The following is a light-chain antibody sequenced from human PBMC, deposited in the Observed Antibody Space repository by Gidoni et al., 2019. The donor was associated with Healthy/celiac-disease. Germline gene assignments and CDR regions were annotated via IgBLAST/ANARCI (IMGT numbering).Light chain of an antibody. J-gene: IGLJ2*01. CDR2: DVS. V-gene: IGLV2-11*01. Sequence: QSALTQPRSVSGSPGPSVTISCTGTSSDVGGYNYVSWYQQHPGKAHKLMIYDVSKRPSGVPDRFSCSKSGNTAALTISGLQAEDEADYYCCSYAGSYTYVVFGGGTKLTVL. CDR1: SSDVGGYNY. CDR3: CSYAGSYTYVV.